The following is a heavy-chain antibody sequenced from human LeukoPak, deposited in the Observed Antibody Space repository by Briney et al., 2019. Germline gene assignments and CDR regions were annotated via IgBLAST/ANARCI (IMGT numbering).Heavy chain of an antibody. V-gene: IGHV1-46*01. J-gene: IGHJ4*02. CDR2: INPSDGST. CDR3: AKEAGAFGY. D-gene: IGHD1-26*01. CDR1: GYTFTSNY. Sequence: ASVKVSCKASGYTFTSNYMDWVRQTPGQGLEWMGVINPSDGSTTYAQKFQGRVTLTRDTSTTTVHMELSSLTSEDTAVYYCAKEAGAFGYWGQGTLVTVPS.